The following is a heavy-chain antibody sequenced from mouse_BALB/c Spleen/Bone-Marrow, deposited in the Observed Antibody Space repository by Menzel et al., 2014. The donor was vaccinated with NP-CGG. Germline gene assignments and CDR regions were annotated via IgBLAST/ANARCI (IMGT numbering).Heavy chain of an antibody. Sequence: EVQLVESGGGLVKPGGSLKLSCAASGFAFSSYDMSWVRQTPEKRLEWVAYISSGGGSTYYLDTVKGRFTISRDNAKNTLYLQMSSLKSEDTAMYYCARLDYGNYEGGAMDYWGQGTSVTVSS. CDR3: ARLDYGNYEGGAMDY. CDR1: GFAFSSYD. J-gene: IGHJ4*01. V-gene: IGHV5-12-1*01. D-gene: IGHD2-1*01. CDR2: ISSGGGST.